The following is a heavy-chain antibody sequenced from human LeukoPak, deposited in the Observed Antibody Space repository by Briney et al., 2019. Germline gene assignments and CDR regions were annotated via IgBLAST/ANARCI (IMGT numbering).Heavy chain of an antibody. D-gene: IGHD1-26*01. Sequence: GGSLRLSCAASGFTVSSNYMSWVRQAPGKGLEWVSVIYSGGNTYYADSVTGRFTISRDNSKNTLYLQMNSLRAEDTAVYYCARVGEGAAKDWGQGTLVTVSS. CDR1: GFTVSSNY. J-gene: IGHJ4*02. V-gene: IGHV3-53*01. CDR2: IYSGGNT. CDR3: ARVGEGAAKD.